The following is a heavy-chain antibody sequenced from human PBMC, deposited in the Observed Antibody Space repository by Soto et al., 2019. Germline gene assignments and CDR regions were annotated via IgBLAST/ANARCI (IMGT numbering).Heavy chain of an antibody. CDR3: ARVRISSGWSTFDY. D-gene: IGHD6-19*01. Sequence: ASVKVSCKASGYTFTSYAMHWVRQAPGQRLEWMGWINAGNGNTKYSQKFQGRVTITRDTSASTAYMELSSLRSEDTAVYYCARVRISSGWSTFDYWGQGTMATVYS. V-gene: IGHV1-3*01. CDR2: INAGNGNT. CDR1: GYTFTSYA. J-gene: IGHJ4*02.